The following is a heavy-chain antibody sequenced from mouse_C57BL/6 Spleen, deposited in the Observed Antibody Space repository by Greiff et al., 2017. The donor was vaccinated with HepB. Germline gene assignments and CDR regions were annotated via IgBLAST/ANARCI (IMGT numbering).Heavy chain of an antibody. CDR2: ISSGGSYT. V-gene: IGHV5-6*01. J-gene: IGHJ1*03. CDR1: GFTFSSYG. CDR3: ARHAYGSSYEDYWYFDV. D-gene: IGHD1-1*01. Sequence: EVKLVESGGDLVKPGGSLKLSCAASGFTFSSYGLSWVRQTPAKRLEWVATISSGGSYTYYPDSVKGRFTISRDNDKNTLYLQMSSLKSEDTAMYYCARHAYGSSYEDYWYFDVWGTGTTVTVAS.